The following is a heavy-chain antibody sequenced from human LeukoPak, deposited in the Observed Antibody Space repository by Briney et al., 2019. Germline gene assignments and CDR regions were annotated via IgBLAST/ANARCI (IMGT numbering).Heavy chain of an antibody. D-gene: IGHD3-22*01. Sequence: RSEPLSLTCTVSGDSIGSHYWSWIRQPPGKGLEWIGYIFYVGSANYNPSLKSRVTISVDTSKNQFSLKLNSVTAADTAVYYCARDYYDSRGEAFDIWGQGTMVTVSS. J-gene: IGHJ3*02. CDR3: ARDYYDSRGEAFDI. V-gene: IGHV4-59*11. CDR2: IFYVGSA. CDR1: GDSIGSHY.